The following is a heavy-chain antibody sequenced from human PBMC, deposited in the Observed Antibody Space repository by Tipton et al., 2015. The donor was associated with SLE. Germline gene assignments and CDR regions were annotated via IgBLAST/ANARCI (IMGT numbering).Heavy chain of an antibody. J-gene: IGHJ2*01. Sequence: TLSLTCTVSGGSISSSSYYWGWIRQPPGKGLAWIGSIYYSGSTYFNPSLKSRVTISVDTSKNQFSLKLSSVTAADTAVFYCARGPIVVVIAAVGYFDRWGRGTLVTVSS. V-gene: IGHV4-39*07. D-gene: IGHD2-21*01. CDR3: ARGPIVVVIAAVGYFDR. CDR2: IYYSGST. CDR1: GGSISSSSYY.